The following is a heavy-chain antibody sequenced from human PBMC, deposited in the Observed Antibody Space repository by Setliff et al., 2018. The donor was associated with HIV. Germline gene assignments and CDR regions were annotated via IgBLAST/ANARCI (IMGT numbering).Heavy chain of an antibody. D-gene: IGHD3-10*01. Sequence: GASVKVCCKASGYTFTGYYMHWVRQAPGQGPEWLGRINPKSGGTRYAQKFQGRVSMTRDTAISTAYMELSRLTSDDTALYFCVREVRAAYKGPLWFGQSDPRPDTFDIWGQGTMVTVSS. V-gene: IGHV1-2*06. J-gene: IGHJ3*02. CDR3: VREVRAAYKGPLWFGQSDPRPDTFDI. CDR2: INPKSGGT. CDR1: GYTFTGYY.